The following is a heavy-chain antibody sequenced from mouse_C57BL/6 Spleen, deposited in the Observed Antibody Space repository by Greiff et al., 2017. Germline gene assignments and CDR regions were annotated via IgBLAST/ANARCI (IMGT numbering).Heavy chain of an antibody. CDR3: ARYLPDGYYGLDY. Sequence: EVTLVESGGGLVQPGGSLSLSCAASGFTFTDYYMSWVRQPPGKALGWLGFIRNKANGYTTEYSASVKGRFTISRDHSQSILYLQMNALRAEDSATYYWARYLPDGYYGLDYWGQGTTVTVSS. CDR1: GFTFTDYY. D-gene: IGHD2-3*01. J-gene: IGHJ2*01. CDR2: IRNKANGYTT. V-gene: IGHV7-3*01.